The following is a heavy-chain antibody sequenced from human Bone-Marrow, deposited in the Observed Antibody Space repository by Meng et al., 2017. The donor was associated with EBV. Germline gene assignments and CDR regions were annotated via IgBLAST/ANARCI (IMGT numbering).Heavy chain of an antibody. CDR1: GGSISSGNW. J-gene: IGHJ5*02. D-gene: IGHD2-21*02. CDR2: IYHSGST. CDR3: ARAWSVTSGFDP. V-gene: IGHV4-4*02. Sequence: QGQLEGSGPGLVKPSGTLSPTCAVSGGSISSGNWWSWVRQPPGKGLEWIGEIYHSGSTNYNPSLKSRVTISVDKSKNQFSLKLSSVTAADTAVYYCARAWSVTSGFDPWGQGTLVTVSS.